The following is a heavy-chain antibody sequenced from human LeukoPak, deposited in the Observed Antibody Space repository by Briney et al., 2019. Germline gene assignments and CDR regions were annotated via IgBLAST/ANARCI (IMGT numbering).Heavy chain of an antibody. CDR1: GFIFNKHA. V-gene: IGHV3-23*01. D-gene: IGHD2-2*01. CDR2: LSGSGGST. CDR3: ARAASSLDV. Sequence: GSLRLSCAASGFIFNKHAMSWVRQAPGKGLEWVSGLSGSGGSTDYADSVKGRFTVSRDNSKNTLFLQMNSLRAEDTAVYYCARAASSLDVWGQGTTVTVSS. J-gene: IGHJ6*02.